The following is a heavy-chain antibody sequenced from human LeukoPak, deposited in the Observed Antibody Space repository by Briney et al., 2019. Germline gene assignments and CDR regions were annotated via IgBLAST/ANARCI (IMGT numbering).Heavy chain of an antibody. Sequence: SETLSLTCTVSGGSISSYYWSWIRQPPGKGLEWIGYIYYSGSTNYTPSLKSRVTISVDTSKNQFSLKLSSVTAADTAVYYCASVRVRGVIIDYWGQGTLVTVSS. CDR2: IYYSGST. J-gene: IGHJ4*02. CDR3: ASVRVRGVIIDY. D-gene: IGHD3-10*01. V-gene: IGHV4-59*01. CDR1: GGSISSYY.